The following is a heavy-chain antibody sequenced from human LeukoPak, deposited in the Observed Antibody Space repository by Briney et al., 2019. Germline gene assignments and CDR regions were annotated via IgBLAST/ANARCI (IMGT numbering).Heavy chain of an antibody. J-gene: IGHJ4*02. Sequence: SETLSLTCTVSGGSISSYYWSWIRQPPGKGLEWIGYIYYSGSTNYNPSLKSRVTISVDTSKNQFSLKLSSVTAADTAVYYCARGQEGYDYWGQGTLVTVSS. D-gene: IGHD6-13*01. CDR1: GGSISSYY. CDR2: IYYSGST. CDR3: ARGQEGYDY. V-gene: IGHV4-59*01.